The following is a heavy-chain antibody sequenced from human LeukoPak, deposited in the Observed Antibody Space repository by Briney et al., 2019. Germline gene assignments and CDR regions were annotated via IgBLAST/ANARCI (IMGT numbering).Heavy chain of an antibody. CDR2: ISYDGSNK. D-gene: IGHD2-15*01. CDR1: GFTFSSYG. V-gene: IGHV3-30*18. J-gene: IGHJ4*02. CDR3: AKDGNIVVVVAVPWYFDY. Sequence: GGSLRLSCAASGFTFSSYGMHWVRQAPGKGLEWLAVISYDGSNKYYADSVKGRFTISRDNSKNTLYLQMNSLRAEDTAVYYCAKDGNIVVVVAVPWYFDYWGQGTLVTVSS.